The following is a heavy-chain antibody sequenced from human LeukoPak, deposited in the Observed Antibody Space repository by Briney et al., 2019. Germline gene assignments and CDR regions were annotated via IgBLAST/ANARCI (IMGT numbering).Heavy chain of an antibody. D-gene: IGHD3-3*01. V-gene: IGHV4-34*01. Sequence: SETLSLTCAVYGGSFSGYYWSWIRQPPGKGLEWIGEINHSGSTNYNPSLKSRVTISVDTSKNQFSLKLSSVTAADTAVYYCARGRFLEWLLSRRGGVGAAYYLDYWGQGTLVTVSS. CDR3: ARGRFLEWLLSRRGGVGAAYYLDY. CDR2: INHSGST. CDR1: GGSFSGYY. J-gene: IGHJ4*02.